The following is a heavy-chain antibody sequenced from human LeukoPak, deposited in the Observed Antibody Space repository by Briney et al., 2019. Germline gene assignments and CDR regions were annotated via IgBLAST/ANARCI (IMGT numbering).Heavy chain of an antibody. Sequence: KASETLSLTCTVSGYSISSGYYWGWIRQPPGKGLEWIGSIYHSGSTYYNPSLKSRVTISVDTSKNQFSLKLSSVTAADTAVYYCARGGYYYDSSGYYNYWGQGTLVTVSS. CDR3: ARGGYYYDSSGYYNY. J-gene: IGHJ4*02. CDR1: GYSISSGYY. V-gene: IGHV4-38-2*02. CDR2: IYHSGST. D-gene: IGHD3-22*01.